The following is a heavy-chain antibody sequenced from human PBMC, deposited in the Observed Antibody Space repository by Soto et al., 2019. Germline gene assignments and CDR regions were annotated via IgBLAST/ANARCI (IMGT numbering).Heavy chain of an antibody. J-gene: IGHJ4*02. CDR1: GFVVDDYA. D-gene: IGHD4-17*01. V-gene: IGHV3-9*01. CDR2: ISWNSGSI. CDR3: AKDRDYGGSAPDF. Sequence: EVQLVESGGGLVQPGRSLRLSCAASGFVVDDYAMHWVRQAPGQGLEWIAGISWNSGSIGYADSVKGRFTISRDNANNFLYLQMNRLRPEDTALYYCAKDRDYGGSAPDFWGQGTLVTVSS.